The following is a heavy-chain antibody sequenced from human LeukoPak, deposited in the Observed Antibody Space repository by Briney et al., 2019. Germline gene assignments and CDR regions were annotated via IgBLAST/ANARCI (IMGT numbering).Heavy chain of an antibody. CDR1: GFTFSSYA. J-gene: IGHJ4*02. Sequence: GGSLRLSCAASGFTFSSYAMQWVRQAPDKRLEYVSGMGGSGANTHYADSVKGRFTMSRDNSRDTLYLQMGSLRPEDTAVYYCARDGKAKNDYWGQGTLVTVST. CDR3: ARDGKAKNDY. V-gene: IGHV3-64*02. CDR2: MGGSGANT. D-gene: IGHD1-26*01.